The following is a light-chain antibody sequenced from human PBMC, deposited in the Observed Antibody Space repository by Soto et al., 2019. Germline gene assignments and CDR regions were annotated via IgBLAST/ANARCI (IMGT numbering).Light chain of an antibody. CDR3: QQHINWPLT. J-gene: IGKJ4*01. V-gene: IGKV3-15*01. Sequence: EVVMTQSPATLSVSPGERATLSCRASQSVSSDLAWYQHKPGQAPRLLIYGASSRATGIPVRFSGSGSGSEFTLTISGLQSEDFAVYYCQQHINWPLTFGGGTKVDIK. CDR1: QSVSSD. CDR2: GAS.